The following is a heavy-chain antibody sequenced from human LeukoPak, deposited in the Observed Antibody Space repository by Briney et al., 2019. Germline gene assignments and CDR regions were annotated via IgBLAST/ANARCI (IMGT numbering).Heavy chain of an antibody. D-gene: IGHD3-22*01. CDR3: VKPNRGRYYYDTSGYYH. J-gene: IGHJ5*02. Sequence: GGSLRLSCAASGFTFNTYGMNWVRQAPGKGLEWVSLINGDGGSTYYADSVKGRFSISRDNSKNSLYLQMNSLRSEDTAFYYCVKPNRGRYYYDTSGYYHWGQGTLVTVSS. CDR2: INGDGGST. CDR1: GFTFNTYG. V-gene: IGHV3-43*02.